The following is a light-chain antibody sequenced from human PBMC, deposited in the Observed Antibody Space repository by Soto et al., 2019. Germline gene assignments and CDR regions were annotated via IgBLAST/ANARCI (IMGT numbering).Light chain of an antibody. Sequence: QSALTQPASVSGSPGQSVTISCTGTSSDVGAYNYVSWYQQHPGKAPKLMIYEVSNRPSGVSNRFSGCKSGNTASLTISGLQAEDEADYYCNSYTGSSTRFVFGTGTKVTVL. CDR2: EVS. CDR3: NSYTGSSTRFV. V-gene: IGLV2-14*01. CDR1: SSDVGAYNY. J-gene: IGLJ1*01.